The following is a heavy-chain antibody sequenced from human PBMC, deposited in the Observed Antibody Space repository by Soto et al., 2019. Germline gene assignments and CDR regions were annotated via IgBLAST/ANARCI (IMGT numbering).Heavy chain of an antibody. Sequence: QVPLVQSGAEVKKPGASVKVSCKASGYTFTSYDINWVRQATGQGLEWMGWMNPNSGNTGYAQKFQGRVNMTRNTSISTAYMELSSLRSEDTAVYYCARVGSPIGSYYYYYYYMDVWGKGTTVTVSS. CDR3: ARVGSPIGSYYYYYYYMDV. CDR2: MNPNSGNT. J-gene: IGHJ6*03. V-gene: IGHV1-8*01. D-gene: IGHD2-15*01. CDR1: GYTFTSYD.